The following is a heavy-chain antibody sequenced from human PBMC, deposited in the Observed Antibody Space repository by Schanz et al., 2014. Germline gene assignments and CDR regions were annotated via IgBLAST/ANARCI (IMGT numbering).Heavy chain of an antibody. J-gene: IGHJ4*02. CDR2: ISGGGGTT. CDR3: AKYRGYYRVSGSYRELEY. CDR1: GFTFSSYS. V-gene: IGHV3-23*04. Sequence: EVQLVESGGGLVQPGGSLRLSCTASGFTFSSYSMNWVRQAPGKGLEWVSAISGGGGTTYYTDSVKGRFTISRDNSKSTLYLQVNSLRAEDTAVYYCAKYRGYYRVSGSYRELEYWGQGTLVTVSS. D-gene: IGHD3-10*01.